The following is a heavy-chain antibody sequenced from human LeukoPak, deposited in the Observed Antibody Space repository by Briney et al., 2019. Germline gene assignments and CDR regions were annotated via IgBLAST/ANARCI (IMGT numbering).Heavy chain of an antibody. J-gene: IGHJ5*02. Sequence: ASVKVSCKASGGTFSSYAISWVRQAPGQGLEWMGGIIPIFGTANYAQKFQGRVTITADKSTSTAYMELSSLRSEDTAVYYCARATAAPPIYNWFDPWGRGTLVTVSS. CDR2: IIPIFGTA. V-gene: IGHV1-69*06. CDR3: ARATAAPPIYNWFDP. D-gene: IGHD6-13*01. CDR1: GGTFSSYA.